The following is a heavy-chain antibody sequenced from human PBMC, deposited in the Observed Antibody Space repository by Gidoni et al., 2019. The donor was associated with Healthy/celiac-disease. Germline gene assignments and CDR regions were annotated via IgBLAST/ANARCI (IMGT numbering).Heavy chain of an antibody. CDR2: INHSGST. Sequence: QVQLQQWGAGLLKPSETLSLTSAVYGGSFSGYYWSWIRQPPGKGLEWIGEINHSGSTNYNPSLKSRVTISVDTSKNQFSLKLSSVTAADTAVYYCARGSNSSSTWFDPWGQGTLVTVSS. J-gene: IGHJ5*02. CDR3: ARGSNSSSTWFDP. CDR1: GGSFSGYY. V-gene: IGHV4-34*01. D-gene: IGHD6-13*01.